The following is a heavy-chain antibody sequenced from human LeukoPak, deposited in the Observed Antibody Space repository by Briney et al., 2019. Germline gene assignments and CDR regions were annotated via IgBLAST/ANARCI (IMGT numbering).Heavy chain of an antibody. CDR1: GYTFTSYG. V-gene: IGHV1-18*01. J-gene: IGHJ4*02. CDR3: ARDGYSSGLRVVDY. D-gene: IGHD6-19*01. CDR2: ISAYNGNT. Sequence: ASVKVSCKASGYTFTSYGITWVRQAPGQGLESMGWISAYNGNTNYAQKVQGRVTMTTDTSTSTAYMELRSLRSDDTAVYYCARDGYSSGLRVVDYWGQGTLVTVSS.